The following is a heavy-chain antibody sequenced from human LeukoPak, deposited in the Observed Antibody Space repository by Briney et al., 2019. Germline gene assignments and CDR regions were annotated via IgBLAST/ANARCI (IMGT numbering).Heavy chain of an antibody. CDR3: ARRPVAGREFDY. J-gene: IGHJ4*02. Sequence: LSLTCAVYGGSFSGYYWSWIRQAPGKGLEWVSYISSSSSYTNYADSVKGRFTISRDNAKNSLYLQMNSLRAEDTAVYYCARRPVAGREFDYWGQGTLVTVSS. V-gene: IGHV3-11*06. CDR1: GGSFSGYY. D-gene: IGHD6-19*01. CDR2: ISSSSSYT.